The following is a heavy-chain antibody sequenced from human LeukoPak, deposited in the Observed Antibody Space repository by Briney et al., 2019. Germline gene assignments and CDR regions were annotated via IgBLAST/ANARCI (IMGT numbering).Heavy chain of an antibody. CDR1: GFTFSSYS. Sequence: GGSLRLSCAASGFTFSSYSMTWVRQAPGKGLEWVSSISSSSSYIYYADSVKGRFTISRDNAKNSLYLQMNSLRAEDTAVYYCARRYCSSTSCYYFDYWGQGTLVTVSS. V-gene: IGHV3-21*01. D-gene: IGHD2-2*01. CDR3: ARRYCSSTSCYYFDY. CDR2: ISSSSSYI. J-gene: IGHJ4*02.